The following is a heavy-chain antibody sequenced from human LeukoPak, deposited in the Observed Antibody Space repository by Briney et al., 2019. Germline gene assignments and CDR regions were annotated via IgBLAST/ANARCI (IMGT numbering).Heavy chain of an antibody. D-gene: IGHD6-19*01. J-gene: IGHJ4*02. CDR3: ARVVGQWLGKTGWYFDY. CDR2: IYYSGST. V-gene: IGHV4-61*01. CDR1: GGSVSSSNYY. Sequence: SETLSLTCTVSGGSVSSSNYYWSWIRQPPGKGLEWIGYIYYSGSTSYNPSLKSRVTISVETSNNQFSLKLSSVTAADTAVYYCARVVGQWLGKTGWYFDYWGQGTLVTVSS.